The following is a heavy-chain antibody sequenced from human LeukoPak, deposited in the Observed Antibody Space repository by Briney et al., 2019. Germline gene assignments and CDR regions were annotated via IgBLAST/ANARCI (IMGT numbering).Heavy chain of an antibody. J-gene: IGHJ4*02. CDR3: ARPHIGGSNLTDVDY. CDR1: GGSISGDSYF. D-gene: IGHD1-26*01. V-gene: IGHV4-39*01. Sequence: SETLSLTCTVSGGSISGDSYFWGSIRQPPGQGLEWIGSIYYSGSTYYNPSLKSRVTISVDTSKNQFSLKLSSVTAADTAVYYCARPHIGGSNLTDVDYWGRGTLVTVSS. CDR2: IYYSGST.